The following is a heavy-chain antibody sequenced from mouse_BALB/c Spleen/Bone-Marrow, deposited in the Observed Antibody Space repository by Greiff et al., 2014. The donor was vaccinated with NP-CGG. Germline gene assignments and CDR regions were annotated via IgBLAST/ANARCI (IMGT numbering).Heavy chain of an antibody. CDR3: ARKAYYTNWWYFDV. CDR2: IDPYYGDT. V-gene: IGHV1-39*01. J-gene: IGHJ1*01. D-gene: IGHD2-5*01. Sequence: QLVESGPELEKPGASVKISCKASGYSFSGYNLNWVKQSNGQSLEWIGNIDPYYGDTTYNQKFKGNATLTVDRSSSTAYMQLKSLTSEDSAVYYCARKAYYTNWWYFDVWGAGTTVTVSS. CDR1: GYSFSGYN.